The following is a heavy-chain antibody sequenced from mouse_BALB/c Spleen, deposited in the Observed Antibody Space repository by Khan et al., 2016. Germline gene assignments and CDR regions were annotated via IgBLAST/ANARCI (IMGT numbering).Heavy chain of an antibody. Sequence: VRLQQSGPELVKPGASVKVSCKASGYAFTSYNMYWVKQSHGKSLEWIGYIDPYNGGTNYNQKFKGKATLTVDKSSSTAYMHLNSLTSEDSAVYYCASDLLWYAMDYWGQGTSVTVSS. CDR2: IDPYNGGT. V-gene: IGHV1S135*01. J-gene: IGHJ4*01. D-gene: IGHD2-1*01. CDR1: GYAFTSYN. CDR3: ASDLLWYAMDY.